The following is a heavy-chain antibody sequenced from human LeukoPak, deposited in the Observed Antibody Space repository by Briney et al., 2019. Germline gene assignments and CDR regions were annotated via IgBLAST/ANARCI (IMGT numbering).Heavy chain of an antibody. CDR1: GGSISSGSYY. D-gene: IGHD3-10*01. Sequence: SETLSLTCTLAGGSISSGSYYWSWIRQPAGKGLEWIGRIYTRGSTNYNPSLKSRVPIPVDTSKNQFSLKLSSVTAADTAVYYCARERPRGYYGSGSDFDYWGQGTLVTVSS. CDR2: IYTRGST. J-gene: IGHJ4*02. CDR3: ARERPRGYYGSGSDFDY. V-gene: IGHV4-61*02.